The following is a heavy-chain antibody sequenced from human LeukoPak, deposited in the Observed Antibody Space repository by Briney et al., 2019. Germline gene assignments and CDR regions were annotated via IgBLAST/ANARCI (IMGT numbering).Heavy chain of an antibody. Sequence: GGSLRLSCAASGFTVSDNYMNWVRQAPGKGLEWVSVLYASGTIYYADSVKGRFTISRDNSKNTLYLQMSSLTAEDTAVYYCAREVLGFRSGGSCYEFDAFHIWGQGTMVTVSS. V-gene: IGHV3-53*01. J-gene: IGHJ3*02. CDR3: AREVLGFRSGGSCYEFDAFHI. D-gene: IGHD2-15*01. CDR1: GFTVSDNY. CDR2: LYASGTI.